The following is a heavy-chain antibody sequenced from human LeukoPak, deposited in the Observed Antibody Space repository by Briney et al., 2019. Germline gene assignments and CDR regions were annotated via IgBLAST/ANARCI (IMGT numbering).Heavy chain of an antibody. D-gene: IGHD2-2*01. Sequence: GASVKVSCKASGYTFTSYGISWVRQAPGQGLEWMGWISAYNGNTNYAQKLQGRVTMTTDTSTSTAYMELRSLRSDDTAVYYCARGGPRYCSSTSCYSRAENWFDPWGQGTLVTVSS. CDR3: ARGGPRYCSSTSCYSRAENWFDP. CDR2: ISAYNGNT. V-gene: IGHV1-18*01. J-gene: IGHJ5*02. CDR1: GYTFTSYG.